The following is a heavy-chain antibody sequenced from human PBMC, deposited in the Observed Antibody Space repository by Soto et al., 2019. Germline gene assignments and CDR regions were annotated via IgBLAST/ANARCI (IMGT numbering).Heavy chain of an antibody. CDR3: XXXXXXXXXXXXXXYFNF. CDR2: INGGNGNT. CDR1: GNTFPNYA. J-gene: IGHJ4*02. V-gene: IGHV1-3*01. Sequence: VQLVQSGAELKKPGASVKVSCKTSGNTFPNYALHWVRQAPGQRPEWMGWINGGNGNTKYSEHFQGRVTFTGDTXXXXXXXXXXXXXXXXXXXXXXXXXXXXXXXXXXXXYFNFWGQGTLVTVSS.